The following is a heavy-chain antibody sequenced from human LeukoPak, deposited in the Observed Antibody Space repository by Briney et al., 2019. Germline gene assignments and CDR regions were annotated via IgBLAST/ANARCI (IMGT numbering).Heavy chain of an antibody. Sequence: GGSLRLSCAASGFTFSSYSMNWVRQAPGKGLEWVSSISSSSSYIYYADSVKGRFTISRDNAKNSLYLQMNSLRAEDTAVYYCARGGQVVIPLGYWGQGTLVTVSS. V-gene: IGHV3-21*01. CDR2: ISSSSSYI. CDR3: ARGGQVVIPLGY. D-gene: IGHD3-22*01. CDR1: GFTFSSYS. J-gene: IGHJ4*02.